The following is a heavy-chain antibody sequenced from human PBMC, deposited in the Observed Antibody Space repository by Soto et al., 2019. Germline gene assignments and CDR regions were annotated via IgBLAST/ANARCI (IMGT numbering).Heavy chain of an antibody. J-gene: IGHJ4*02. V-gene: IGHV4-39*01. CDR3: ASTRPHGDYFEVRVRFDY. Sequence: SETLSLTCTVSGGSISSSSYYWGWIRQPPGKGLEWIGSIYYSGSTYYNPSLKSRVTISVDTSKNQFSLKLSSVTAADTAVYYCASTRPHGDYFEVRVRFDYWGQGTLVTVSS. CDR1: GGSISSSSYY. CDR2: IYYSGST. D-gene: IGHD4-17*01.